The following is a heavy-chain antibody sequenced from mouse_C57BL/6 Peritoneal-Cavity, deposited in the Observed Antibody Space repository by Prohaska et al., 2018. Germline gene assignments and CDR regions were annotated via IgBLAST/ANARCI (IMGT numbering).Heavy chain of an antibody. CDR3: GRGELFDY. CDR2: IYPVSGET. Sequence: PAQALEWIGRIYPVSGETNYNQKFMGKATFSVDRSCSTVYMVLNSLTFEDPAVYYCGRGELFDYWGQGPTLTVYS. V-gene: IGHV1-11*01. J-gene: IGHJ2*01.